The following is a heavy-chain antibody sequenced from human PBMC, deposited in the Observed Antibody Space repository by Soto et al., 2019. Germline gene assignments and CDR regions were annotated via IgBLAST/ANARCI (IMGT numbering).Heavy chain of an antibody. D-gene: IGHD1-1*01. CDR2: VYPGDADT. V-gene: IGHV5-51*01. CDR1: GYVFNSFW. Sequence: EVQLVQSGAEMKKPGESLNISCKGSGYVFNSFWIAWVRHMPAKGLEWMGKVYPGDADTRYSPSFEGQVTISADKSMNTAYLQWSSLKASHTAMYYWARQRLEVGYNWFDPWGQGTLVTVSS. J-gene: IGHJ5*02. CDR3: ARQRLEVGYNWFDP.